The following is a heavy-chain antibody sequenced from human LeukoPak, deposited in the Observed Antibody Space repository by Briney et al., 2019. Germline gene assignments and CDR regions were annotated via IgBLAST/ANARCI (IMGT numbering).Heavy chain of an antibody. Sequence: PGGSLRLSCAASGFTVSNNYMRWGRQAPGKGLEWVSSIYSRGSTSYVDSVKGRFTISRDNSKNTLFLQMNSLRVEDTAVYYCARDYYGPWGQGTLVTVSS. V-gene: IGHV3-66*03. D-gene: IGHD3-22*01. CDR2: IYSRGST. CDR3: ARDYYGP. CDR1: GFTVSNNY. J-gene: IGHJ5*02.